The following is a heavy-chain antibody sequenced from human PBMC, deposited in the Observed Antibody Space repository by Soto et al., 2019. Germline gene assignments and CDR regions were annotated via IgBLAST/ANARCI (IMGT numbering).Heavy chain of an antibody. J-gene: IGHJ6*02. Sequence: ASVKVSCKASGYTFTSYGISWVRQAPGQGLEWMGWISAYNGNTNYAQKLQGRVTMTTDTSTSTAYMELRSLRSDDTAVYYCARGVDSSSWYEAYYYYYGMDVWGQGTTVTVSS. CDR1: GYTFTSYG. CDR3: ARGVDSSSWYEAYYYYYGMDV. CDR2: ISAYNGNT. V-gene: IGHV1-18*01. D-gene: IGHD6-13*01.